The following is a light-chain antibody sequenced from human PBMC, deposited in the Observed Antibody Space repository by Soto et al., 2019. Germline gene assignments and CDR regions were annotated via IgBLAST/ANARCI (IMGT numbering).Light chain of an antibody. CDR2: GAS. CDR1: QTVGDSY. Sequence: DIVLTQSPGTLSLSPGERATLSCRASQTVGDSYLAWYQQKPGQAPRLLISGASTRATGIPDRFRGRGSGTDFTLTIGRLDPEDFAVYYRQPYGRSPRTFAQGPQV. CDR3: QPYGRSPRT. V-gene: IGKV3-20*01. J-gene: IGKJ1*01.